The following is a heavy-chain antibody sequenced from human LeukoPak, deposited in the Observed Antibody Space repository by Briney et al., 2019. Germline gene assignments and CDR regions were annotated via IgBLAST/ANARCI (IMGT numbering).Heavy chain of an antibody. J-gene: IGHJ4*02. D-gene: IGHD5-24*01. CDR2: ISSSGSTI. Sequence: GGSLRLSCAASGFTFSSYEMNWVRQAPGKGLEWVSYISSSGSTIYYADSVKGRFTISRDNSKNTLYLQMNSLRAEDTAVYYCAKGVGNGYHPYYFDYWGQGTLVTVSS. CDR1: GFTFSSYE. V-gene: IGHV3-48*03. CDR3: AKGVGNGYHPYYFDY.